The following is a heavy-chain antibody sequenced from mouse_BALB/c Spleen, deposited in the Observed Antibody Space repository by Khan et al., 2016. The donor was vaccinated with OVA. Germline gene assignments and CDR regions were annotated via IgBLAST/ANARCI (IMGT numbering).Heavy chain of an antibody. CDR1: GYTFPEYT. CDR3: ARDAGRY. D-gene: IGHD3-3*01. Sequence: EAQLQQSGPELVKPGASVKISCKTSGYTFPEYTVHWVKQSLGKSLDWIGVINPNNGGTDYNQKFKGKATLTVDKSSSTAYMEFRSLTSEDSAVYYCARDAGRYWGQGTSVTVAS. V-gene: IGHV1-18*01. CDR2: INPNNGGT. J-gene: IGHJ4*01.